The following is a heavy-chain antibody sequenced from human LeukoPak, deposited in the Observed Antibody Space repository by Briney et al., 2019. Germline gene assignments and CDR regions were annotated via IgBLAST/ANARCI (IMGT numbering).Heavy chain of an antibody. CDR2: ISYDGSNK. CDR3: ARERAPDAFDI. Sequence: GGSLRLSRAASGFTFSSYAMHWVRQAPGKGLEWVAVISYDGSNKYYADSVKGRFTISRDNSKNTLYLQMNSLRAEDTAVYYCARERAPDAFDIWGQGTMVTVSS. V-gene: IGHV3-30*04. CDR1: GFTFSSYA. J-gene: IGHJ3*02.